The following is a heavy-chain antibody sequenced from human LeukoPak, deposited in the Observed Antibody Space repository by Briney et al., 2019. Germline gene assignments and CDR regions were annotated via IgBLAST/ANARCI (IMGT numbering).Heavy chain of an antibody. Sequence: GGSLRLSCAASGFTFSNYAMSWVRQGPGKGLERVSAISGSGGSTYYADSVKGRFTISRDNSKNTLFLQMNSLRAEDTAVYYCAKDLDGDPLDYLDYWGQGTLVTVSS. CDR3: AKDLDGDPLDYLDY. J-gene: IGHJ4*02. V-gene: IGHV3-23*01. D-gene: IGHD4-17*01. CDR2: ISGSGGST. CDR1: GFTFSNYA.